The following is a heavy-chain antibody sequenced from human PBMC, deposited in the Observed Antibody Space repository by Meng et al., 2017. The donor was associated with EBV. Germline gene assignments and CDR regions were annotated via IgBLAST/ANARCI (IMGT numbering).Heavy chain of an antibody. V-gene: IGHV3-23*04. D-gene: IGHD3-16*01. CDR3: AKATYTTGFNWFDP. J-gene: IGHJ5*02. Sequence: GQLVEAGGGLVKPGGSLRRSCAASGFIFSSYTMSWVRQAPGKGLEWVSSISGSGGSTYYADSVKGRFTISRDNSKNTLYLQMNSLRAEDTAIYYCAKATYTTGFNWFDPWGQGTLVTVSS. CDR2: ISGSGGST. CDR1: GFIFSSYT.